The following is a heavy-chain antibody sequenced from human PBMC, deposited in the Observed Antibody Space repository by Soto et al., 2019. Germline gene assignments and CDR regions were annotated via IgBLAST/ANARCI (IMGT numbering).Heavy chain of an antibody. CDR2: IVVGSGNT. D-gene: IGHD6-19*01. V-gene: IGHV1-58*01. J-gene: IGHJ3*02. CDR3: ASSSGRTHAFDI. CDR1: GFTFTSSA. Sequence: SVKVSCKASGFTFTSSAVQWVRQARGQRLEWIGWIVVGSGNTNYAQKFQERVTITRDMSISTAYMELSSLRSEDTAVYYCASSSGRTHAFDIWGRGTMVTVSS.